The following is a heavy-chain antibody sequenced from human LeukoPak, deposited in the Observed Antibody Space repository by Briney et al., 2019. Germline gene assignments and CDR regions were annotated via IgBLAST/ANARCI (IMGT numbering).Heavy chain of an antibody. D-gene: IGHD5-24*01. Sequence: SVKGRFAVSRDNSKNMLYLQMNSLSADDTAVYYCARRPVAAIKGYFDSWGQGVLVTVSS. J-gene: IGHJ4*02. CDR3: ARRPVAAIKGYFDS. V-gene: IGHV3-30*09.